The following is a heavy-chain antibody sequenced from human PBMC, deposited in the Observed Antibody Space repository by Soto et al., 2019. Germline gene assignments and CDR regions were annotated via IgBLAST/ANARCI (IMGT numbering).Heavy chain of an antibody. Sequence: HLVQSGPEVKKPGASVTVSCKTSGDTFTKFGLSWVRQAPGQGLEWMGWIATYNTNRNYAQKFQGRPTLTTDTSTSTAYMELKSLGYDDTAVYYCARVLRGVVNWFDPWGQGTLVTVSS. J-gene: IGHJ5*02. CDR1: GDTFTKFG. D-gene: IGHD3-10*01. V-gene: IGHV1-18*01. CDR3: ARVLRGVVNWFDP. CDR2: IATYNTNR.